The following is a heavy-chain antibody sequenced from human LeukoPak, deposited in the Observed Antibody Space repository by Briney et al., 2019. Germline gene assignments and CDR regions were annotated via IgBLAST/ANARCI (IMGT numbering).Heavy chain of an antibody. CDR2: ISGSGDNT. J-gene: IGHJ5*02. CDR1: GFTFSSHG. Sequence: GGSLRLSCAASGFTFSSHGMSWVRQAPGKGLEWVSTISGSGDNTYYADSVKGRFTISRDNSKNTLYLQMNSLRAEDTAVYYCARVMSGGDYMGNWFDPWGQGTLVTVSS. V-gene: IGHV3-23*01. D-gene: IGHD4-17*01. CDR3: ARVMSGGDYMGNWFDP.